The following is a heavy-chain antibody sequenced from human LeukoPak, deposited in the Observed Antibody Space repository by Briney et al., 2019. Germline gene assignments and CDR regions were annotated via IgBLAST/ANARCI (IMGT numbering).Heavy chain of an antibody. D-gene: IGHD3-3*01. CDR2: IYGGGST. CDR3: ARSPWSGYSYYFDY. J-gene: IGHJ4*02. V-gene: IGHV3-53*01. Sequence: GGSLRLSCAASGFTVSSNYMNWVRQAPGKGLEWVSVIYGGGSTYYADSVKGRFTISRDNSKNTLYLRMNSLRAEDTAVYYCARSPWSGYSYYFDYWGQGTLVTVSS. CDR1: GFTVSSNY.